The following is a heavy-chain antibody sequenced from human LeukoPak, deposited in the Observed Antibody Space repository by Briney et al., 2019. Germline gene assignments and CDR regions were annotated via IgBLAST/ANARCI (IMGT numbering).Heavy chain of an antibody. CDR1: GFTFSSYA. CDR3: ARDKGFGGCSSTSCYAGGFDP. J-gene: IGHJ5*02. CDR2: ISYDGSNK. Sequence: SGRSLRLSCAASGFTFSSYAMHWVRQAPGKGLEWVAVISYDGSNKYYADSVKGRFTISRDNSKNTLYLQMNSLRAEDTAVYYCARDKGFGGCSSTSCYAGGFDPWGQGTLVTVSS. D-gene: IGHD2-2*01. V-gene: IGHV3-30*04.